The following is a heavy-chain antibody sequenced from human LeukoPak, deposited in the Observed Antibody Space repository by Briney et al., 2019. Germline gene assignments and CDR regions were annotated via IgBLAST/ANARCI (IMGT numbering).Heavy chain of an antibody. CDR2: LYYSGST. J-gene: IGHJ3*02. Sequence: SETLSLTCTVSGGSISSSSYYWGWIRQPPGKGLEWIGYLYYSGSTNYNPSLKSRVTISVDMAKNQFSLKLSSVTAADTAVYYCARAYSSSWYDLAFDMWGLGTMVTVSS. D-gene: IGHD6-13*01. CDR3: ARAYSSSWYDLAFDM. V-gene: IGHV4-61*05. CDR1: GGSISSSSYY.